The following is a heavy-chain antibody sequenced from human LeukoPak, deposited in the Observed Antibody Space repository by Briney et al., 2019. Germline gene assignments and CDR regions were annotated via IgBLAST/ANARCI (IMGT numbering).Heavy chain of an antibody. CDR2: INPSGGST. CDR1: GYTFTSYY. D-gene: IGHD3-22*01. CDR3: ARDPDYYDSSGHNDAFDI. Sequence: ASVKVSCKASGYTFTSYYMHWVRQAPGQGLEWMGIINPSGGSTSYAQKFQGRVTMTRDTSTSTVYMELSSLSSEDTAVYYCARDPDYYDSSGHNDAFDIWGQGTMVTVSS. V-gene: IGHV1-46*01. J-gene: IGHJ3*02.